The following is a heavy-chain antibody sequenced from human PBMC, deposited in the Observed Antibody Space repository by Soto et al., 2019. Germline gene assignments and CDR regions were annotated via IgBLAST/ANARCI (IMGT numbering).Heavy chain of an antibody. CDR3: ARWAIDYGGNRAIDP. V-gene: IGHV1-69*01. J-gene: IGHJ5*02. Sequence: QVQLVQSGAEVKKPGSSVKVSCKASGGTFSSYAISWVRQAPGQGLEWMGGIIPIFGTANYAQKFQGIDTITADDSTSTADMELSSLRSEATAVYYCARWAIDYGGNRAIDPWGQGTLVTVSS. CDR1: GGTFSSYA. CDR2: IIPIFGTA. D-gene: IGHD4-17*01.